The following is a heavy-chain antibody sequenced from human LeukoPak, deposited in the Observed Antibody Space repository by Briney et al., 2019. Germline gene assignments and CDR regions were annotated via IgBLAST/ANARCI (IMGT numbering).Heavy chain of an antibody. CDR3: ARYLSAYYYDSSGYSDAFDI. Sequence: SETLSLTCTVSGDSISNSDYYSGCIRQPPGKGLEWIASFCCGGITPYNPSLKSRVTISVDTSKNQFSLKLSSVTAADTAVYYCARYLSAYYYDSSGYSDAFDIWGQGTMVTVSS. J-gene: IGHJ3*02. V-gene: IGHV4-39*07. CDR2: FCCGGIT. D-gene: IGHD3-22*01. CDR1: GDSISNSDYY.